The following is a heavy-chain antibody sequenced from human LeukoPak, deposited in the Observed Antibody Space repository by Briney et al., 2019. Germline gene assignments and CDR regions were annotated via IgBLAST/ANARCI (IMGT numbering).Heavy chain of an antibody. D-gene: IGHD1-14*01. CDR1: GFTFSSYG. V-gene: IGHV3-33*06. J-gene: IGHJ4*02. CDR3: AKDTGVKLRLVGTYGFDY. Sequence: GGSLRLSCAASGFTFSSYGMHWVRQAPGKGLEWVAVIWYDGSNKYYGDSVKGRFTISRDNSKNTLYLQMNSLRPEDTAVYYCAKDTGVKLRLVGTYGFDYWGQGTLVTVSS. CDR2: IWYDGSNK.